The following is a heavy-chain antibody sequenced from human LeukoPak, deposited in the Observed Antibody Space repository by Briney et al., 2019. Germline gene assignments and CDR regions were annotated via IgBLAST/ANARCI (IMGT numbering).Heavy chain of an antibody. V-gene: IGHV1-3*01. D-gene: IGHD6-13*01. Sequence: ASVKFSSKASGYTLTSYAIHWVRQAPGQRLGWMGWINAGNGNTQYSQKFQGRVTITRDTSASTAYMELSSLRSEDTAVYYCARGVLREQQLGLDYWGQGTLVTVSS. CDR1: GYTLTSYA. J-gene: IGHJ4*02. CDR3: ARGVLREQQLGLDY. CDR2: INAGNGNT.